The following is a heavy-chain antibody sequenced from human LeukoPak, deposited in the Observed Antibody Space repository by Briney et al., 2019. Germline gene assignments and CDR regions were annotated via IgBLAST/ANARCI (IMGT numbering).Heavy chain of an antibody. V-gene: IGHV1-8*01. CDR1: GYTFTSYD. D-gene: IGHD1-1*01. CDR3: ARGRQLNGDY. CDR2: TNPNGGNT. J-gene: IGHJ4*02. Sequence: ASVKVSCKASGYTFTSYDINWVRQATGQGLEWMGWTNPNGGNTGYAQKFQGRVTMTRNTSISTAYMELSSLRSEDTAVYYCARGRQLNGDYWGQGTLVTVSS.